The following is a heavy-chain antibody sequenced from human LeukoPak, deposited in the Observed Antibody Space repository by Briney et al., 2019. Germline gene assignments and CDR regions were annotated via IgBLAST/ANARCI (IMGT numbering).Heavy chain of an antibody. J-gene: IGHJ4*02. CDR1: GGSISSGGYS. V-gene: IGHV4-30-4*07. Sequence: SETLSLTCTVSGGSISSGGYSWSWIRQPPGKGLEWIGYIYYSGSTYYNPSLKSRVTISVDTSKNQFSLKLSSVTAADTAVYYCARSRGSYTVYWGQGTLVTVSS. CDR3: ARSRGSYTVY. CDR2: IYYSGST. D-gene: IGHD1-26*01.